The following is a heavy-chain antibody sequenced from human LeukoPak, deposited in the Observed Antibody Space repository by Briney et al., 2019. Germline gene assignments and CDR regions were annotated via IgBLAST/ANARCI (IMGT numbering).Heavy chain of an antibody. Sequence: PSETLSLTCTVSGGSISSYYWSWIRQPAGKGLEWIGRIYTSGSTNYNPSLKSRVTMSVDTSKNQFSLKLSSVTAADTAVYYCARWRLGSYSSSLENYYYYMDVWGKGTTVTVSS. CDR3: ARWRLGSYSSSLENYYYYMDV. J-gene: IGHJ6*03. CDR1: GGSISSYY. D-gene: IGHD6-6*01. V-gene: IGHV4-4*07. CDR2: IYTSGST.